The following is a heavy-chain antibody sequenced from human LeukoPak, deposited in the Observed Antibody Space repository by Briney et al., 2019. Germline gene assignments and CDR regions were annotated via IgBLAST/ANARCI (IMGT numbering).Heavy chain of an antibody. J-gene: IGHJ4*02. Sequence: ASVKVSCKASGYTFSSYYMHWVRQAPGQGLEWMGIINPSGGSTSYGQKIQGRVNMTRDTSTSTVYMGLSSLRSEDTAVYYCARETGIRTRFDYWGQGTLVTVSS. V-gene: IGHV1-46*01. D-gene: IGHD1-1*01. CDR3: ARETGIRTRFDY. CDR2: INPSGGST. CDR1: GYTFSSYY.